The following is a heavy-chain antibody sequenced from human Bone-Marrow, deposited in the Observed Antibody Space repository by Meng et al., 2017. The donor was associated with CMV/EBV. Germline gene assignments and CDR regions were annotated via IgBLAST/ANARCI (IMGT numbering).Heavy chain of an antibody. V-gene: IGHV4-59*01. D-gene: IGHD3-22*01. CDR1: GGSISSYY. CDR3: ARDGQYYYDRRGTFDY. J-gene: IGHJ4*02. Sequence: QVQLQESGPGLVKPSGXLSLTCPVSGGSISSYYWSWIRQPPGKGLEWIGYIYYSGSTNYNPSLKSRVTISVDTSKNQFSLKLSSVTAADTAVYYCARDGQYYYDRRGTFDYWCQGTLVNVSS. CDR2: IYYSGST.